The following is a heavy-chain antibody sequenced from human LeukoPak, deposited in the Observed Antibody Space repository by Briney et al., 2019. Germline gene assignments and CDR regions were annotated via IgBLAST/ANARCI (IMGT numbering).Heavy chain of an antibody. CDR3: ARVITGTTFAFDI. Sequence: SETLSLTCTVSGGSMSSYYWSWIRQPPGKGLESIGYIYYSGSTNYNPSLKSRVTISVDTSKNQFSLKLSSVTAAVTAVYYCARVITGTTFAFDIWGQGTMVTVSS. D-gene: IGHD1-7*01. V-gene: IGHV4-59*01. CDR1: GGSMSSYY. J-gene: IGHJ3*02. CDR2: IYYSGST.